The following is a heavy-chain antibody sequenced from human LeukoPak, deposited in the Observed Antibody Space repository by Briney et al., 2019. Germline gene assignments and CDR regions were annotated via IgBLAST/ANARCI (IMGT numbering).Heavy chain of an antibody. CDR3: ARDSRDYYDSSGPGD. D-gene: IGHD3-22*01. V-gene: IGHV3-21*01. J-gene: IGHJ4*02. CDR1: GFTFSSYS. CDR2: ISSSSSYI. Sequence: PGGSLRLSCAASGFTFSSYSMNWVRQAPGKGLEWVSSISSSSSYIYYADSVKGRFTISRDNAKNSLYLQMNSLRAEDTAVYYCARDSRDYYDSSGPGDWGQGTLVTVSS.